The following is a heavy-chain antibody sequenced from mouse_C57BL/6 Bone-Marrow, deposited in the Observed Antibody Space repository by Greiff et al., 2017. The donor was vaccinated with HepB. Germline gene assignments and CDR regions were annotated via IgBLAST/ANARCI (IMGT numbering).Heavy chain of an antibody. CDR3: ARGFFTTVVARYFDV. Sequence: EVQLQQSVAELVRPGASVKLSCTASGFNIKNTYMHWVKQRPEQGLEWIGRIDPANGNTKYAPKFQGKATITADTSSNTAYLQLSSLTSEDTAIYYCARGFFTTVVARYFDVWGTGTTVTVSS. CDR2: IDPANGNT. CDR1: GFNIKNTY. J-gene: IGHJ1*03. V-gene: IGHV14-3*01. D-gene: IGHD1-1*01.